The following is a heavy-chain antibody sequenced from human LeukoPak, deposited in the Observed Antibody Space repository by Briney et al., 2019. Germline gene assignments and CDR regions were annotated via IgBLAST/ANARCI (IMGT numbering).Heavy chain of an antibody. CDR2: IYTSGST. J-gene: IGHJ6*03. CDR3: ARGKGSSWYRDPYYYYYMDV. CDR1: GGSISSGSYY. V-gene: IGHV4-61*02. D-gene: IGHD6-13*01. Sequence: PSETLSLTCTVSGGSISSGSYYWSWIRQPAGKGLEWIGRIYTSGSTNYNPSLKSRVTISVDTSKNQFSLKLSSVTAADTAVYYCARGKGSSWYRDPYYYYYMDVWGKGTTVTVSS.